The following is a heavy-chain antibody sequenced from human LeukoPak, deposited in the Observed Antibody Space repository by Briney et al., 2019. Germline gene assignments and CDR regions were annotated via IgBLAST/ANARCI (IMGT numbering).Heavy chain of an antibody. V-gene: IGHV3-15*01. CDR1: GFTFSSAR. J-gene: IGHJ4*02. Sequence: PGGSPRLSCSASGFTFSSARMSWVRQAPGKGLERVGHIKSKSDGCTTDYAAPVKGRFTISRDDSKNTLYLQMNSLKTEDTAVYYFSTSKEGYCSSSSCYTDYWGQGTLVTVSS. D-gene: IGHD2-2*02. CDR3: STSKEGYCSSSSCYTDY. CDR2: IKSKSDGCTT.